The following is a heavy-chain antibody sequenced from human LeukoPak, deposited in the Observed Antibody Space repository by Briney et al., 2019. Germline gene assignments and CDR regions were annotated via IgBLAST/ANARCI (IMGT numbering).Heavy chain of an antibody. J-gene: IGHJ6*02. V-gene: IGHV4-34*01. CDR3: ARGGIVVVPAAIPPYYYYGMDV. D-gene: IGHD2-2*02. CDR2: INHSGST. CDR1: GGSFSGYY. Sequence: SETLSLTCAAYGGSFSGYYWSWIRQPPGKGLEWIGEINHSGSTNYNPSLKSRVTISVDTSKNQFSLKLSSVTAADTAVYYCARGGIVVVPAAIPPYYYYGMDVWGQGTTVTVSS.